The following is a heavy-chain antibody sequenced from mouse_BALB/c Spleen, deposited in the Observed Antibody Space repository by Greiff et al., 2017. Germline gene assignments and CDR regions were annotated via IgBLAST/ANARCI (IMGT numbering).Heavy chain of an antibody. D-gene: IGHD2-1*01. Sequence: VQLQQSGAELMKPGASVKISCKATGYTFSSYWIEWVKQRPGHGLEWIGEILPGSGSTNYNEKFKGKATFTADTSSNTAYMQLSSLTSEDSAVYYCAPIYYGNYGAMDYWGQGTSVTVSS. J-gene: IGHJ4*01. CDR2: ILPGSGST. CDR1: GYTFSSYW. CDR3: APIYYGNYGAMDY. V-gene: IGHV1-9*01.